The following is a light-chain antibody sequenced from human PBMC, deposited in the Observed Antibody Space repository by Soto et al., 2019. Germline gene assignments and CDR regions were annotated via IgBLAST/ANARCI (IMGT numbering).Light chain of an antibody. CDR1: SSDVGAFYH. V-gene: IGLV2-14*01. Sequence: VRMQPASVSGVPREGITIFCTGTSSDVGAFYHVSWYQQHPGRAPKLIISDVSYRPSGVSNRFSGSKSGNTASLTISGLQAEDEADYYCSSYTSSSTYVFGTGTKVTVL. CDR2: DVS. J-gene: IGLJ1*01. CDR3: SSYTSSSTYV.